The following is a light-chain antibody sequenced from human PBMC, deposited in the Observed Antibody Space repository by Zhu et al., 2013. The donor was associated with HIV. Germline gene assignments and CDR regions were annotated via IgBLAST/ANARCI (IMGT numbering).Light chain of an antibody. V-gene: IGKV3-11*01. J-gene: IGKJ2*01. CDR1: QGVSSN. CDR2: GAS. Sequence: DIVLTQSPGTLSLSPGERATLSCRASQGVSSNLAWYQQKPGQSPRLLIYGASTRATGIPARFSGSGSGTDFTLTISSLQPEDFATYSCQQSYSTPYTFGQGTKLEIK. CDR3: QQSYSTPYT.